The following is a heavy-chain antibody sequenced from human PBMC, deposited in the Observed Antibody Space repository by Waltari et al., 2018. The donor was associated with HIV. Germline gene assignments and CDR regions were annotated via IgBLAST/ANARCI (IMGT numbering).Heavy chain of an antibody. CDR1: GGSFSDYY. D-gene: IGHD3-10*01. Sequence: QVQLQQWGAGLLKPSETLSLTCAVYGGSFSDYYWSWIRQPPGKGREWIGEINHSGSTNYNPSLNSRVTISVDTSNNQFSLKLSSVTAADTAVYYCARGGNYYRSGSYYKLDYWGQGTLVTVSS. J-gene: IGHJ4*02. V-gene: IGHV4-34*01. CDR2: INHSGST. CDR3: ARGGNYYRSGSYYKLDY.